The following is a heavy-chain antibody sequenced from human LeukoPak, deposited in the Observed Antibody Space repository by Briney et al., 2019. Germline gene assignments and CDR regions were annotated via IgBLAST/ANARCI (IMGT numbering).Heavy chain of an antibody. D-gene: IGHD6-19*01. V-gene: IGHV3-66*01. CDR3: ARDAVTGYSSGWYKPFPFDS. Sequence: PGGSLRLSCAASEFSVGSNYMTWVRQAPGKGLEWVSLIYSGGSTYYADSVKGRFTISRDNSKNKLYLQMNSLRAEDTAVYYCARDAVTGYSSGWYKPFPFDSWGQGTLVTVSS. J-gene: IGHJ4*02. CDR1: EFSVGSNY. CDR2: IYSGGST.